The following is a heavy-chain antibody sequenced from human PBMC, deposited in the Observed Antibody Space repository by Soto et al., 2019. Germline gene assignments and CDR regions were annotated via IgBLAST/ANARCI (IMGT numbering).Heavy chain of an antibody. J-gene: IGHJ4*02. V-gene: IGHV4-31*03. CDR1: GAYVNTGGYY. CDR2: IYHSGDT. Sequence: QVQLQESGPGLVKPSQTLSLTCTVSGAYVNTGGYYWSWVRQYPGKGLEWIGYIYHSGDTYYNPSLKSRLTISVGTSKNHFSLSLSSVTVADTAVYYCARAPGNERLDYWGQGTLVIVSS. CDR3: ARAPGNERLDY. D-gene: IGHD1-1*01.